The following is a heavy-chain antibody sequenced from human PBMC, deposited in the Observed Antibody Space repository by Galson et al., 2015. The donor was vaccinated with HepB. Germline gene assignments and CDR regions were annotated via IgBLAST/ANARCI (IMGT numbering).Heavy chain of an antibody. V-gene: IGHV3-53*01. CDR3: ARDKGIAAEERFGC. CDR2: IHSDGST. Sequence: SLRLSCAASGFTVSSNYMSWVRQAPGKGLEWVSVIHSDGSTYYADSVKGRFTISRDISKNTLYLQMSSLRAEDTAVYYCARDKGIAAEERFGCWGQGSLVTVSS. CDR1: GFTVSSNY. D-gene: IGHD6-13*01. J-gene: IGHJ4*02.